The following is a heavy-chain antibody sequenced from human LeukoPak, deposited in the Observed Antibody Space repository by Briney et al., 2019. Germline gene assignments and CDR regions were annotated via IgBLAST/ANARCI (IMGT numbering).Heavy chain of an antibody. V-gene: IGHV1-69*13. D-gene: IGHD5-18*01. CDR1: GGTFSSYA. CDR3: ATPPRGYSSAFDI. J-gene: IGHJ3*02. CDR2: IIPIFGTA. Sequence: SVKVSCKAFGGTFSSYAISWVRQAPGQGLEWMGGIIPIFGTANYAQKFQGRVTITADESTSTAYMELSSLRSEDTAVYYCATPPRGYSSAFDIWGQGTMVTVSS.